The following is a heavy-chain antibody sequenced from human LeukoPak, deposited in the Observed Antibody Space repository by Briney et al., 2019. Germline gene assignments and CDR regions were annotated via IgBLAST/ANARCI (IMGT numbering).Heavy chain of an antibody. CDR2: IISIFGIA. D-gene: IGHD3-16*01. CDR3: ARSPGPYDYVFGLDY. CDR1: GGTFSGYA. V-gene: IGHV1-69*04. Sequence: SVKVSCKASGGTFSGYAISWVRQAPGQGLEWMGRIISIFGIANYAQKFQGRVTITADKSTSTAYMELSSLRSEDTAVYYCARSPGPYDYVFGLDYWGQGTQVTVSA. J-gene: IGHJ4*02.